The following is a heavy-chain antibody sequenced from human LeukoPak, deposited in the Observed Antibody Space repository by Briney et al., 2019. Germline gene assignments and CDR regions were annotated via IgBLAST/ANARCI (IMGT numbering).Heavy chain of an antibody. V-gene: IGHV4-34*01. CDR1: GGSFSGYY. D-gene: IGHD3-16*01. Sequence: SETLSLTCAVYGGSFSGYYRSWIRQPPGKGLEWIGEINHSGSTNYNPSLKSRVTISVDTSKNQFSLKLSSVTAADTAVYYCARATSSEKYYDYVWGSPLFDYWGQGTLVTVSS. J-gene: IGHJ4*02. CDR3: ARATSSEKYYDYVWGSPLFDY. CDR2: INHSGST.